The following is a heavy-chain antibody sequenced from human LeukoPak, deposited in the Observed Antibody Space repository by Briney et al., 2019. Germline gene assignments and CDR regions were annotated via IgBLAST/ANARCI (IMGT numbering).Heavy chain of an antibody. CDR2: ISSDGSNK. CDR1: GFTFSSYG. V-gene: IGHV3-30*03. Sequence: GGSLRLSCAASGFTFSSYGMHWVRQAPGKGLEWVAVISSDGSNKYYADSVKGRFTISRDNSKNTLYLQMNSLRAEDTAVYYCARGDTAMANSDYWGQGTLVTVSS. J-gene: IGHJ4*02. CDR3: ARGDTAMANSDY. D-gene: IGHD5-18*01.